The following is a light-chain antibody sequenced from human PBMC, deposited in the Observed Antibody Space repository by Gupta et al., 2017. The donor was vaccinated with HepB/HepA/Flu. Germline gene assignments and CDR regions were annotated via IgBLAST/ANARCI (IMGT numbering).Light chain of an antibody. CDR1: SSNIGSNN. J-gene: IGLJ2*01. CDR3: AAWDASLNGPV. CDR2: SNN. V-gene: IGLV1-44*01. Sequence: QSVLTQPPSASGPPGQRVTISCSGSSSNIGSNNVNWSQQLPGTAPNLLIYSNNRRPSGAPARFSGSKYATTASRAIIWLQAEDEADYYCAAWDASLNGPVFGGGTKLTVL.